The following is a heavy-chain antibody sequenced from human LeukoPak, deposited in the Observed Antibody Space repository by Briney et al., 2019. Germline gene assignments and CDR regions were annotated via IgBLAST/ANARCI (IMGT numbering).Heavy chain of an antibody. V-gene: IGHV1-8*03. Sequence: ASVKVSCKASGYTFTSYDINWVRQATGQGLEWMGWMNPNSGNTGYAQKFQGRVTITRNTSISTAYMELSSLRSEDTAVYYCARGFFRFGQLVGLEQPFDPWGQGTLVTVSS. J-gene: IGHJ5*02. CDR2: MNPNSGNT. D-gene: IGHD6-6*01. CDR3: ARGFFRFGQLVGLEQPFDP. CDR1: GYTFTSYD.